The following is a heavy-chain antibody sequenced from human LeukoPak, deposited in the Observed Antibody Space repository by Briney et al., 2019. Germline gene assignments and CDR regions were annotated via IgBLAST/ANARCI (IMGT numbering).Heavy chain of an antibody. CDR3: ARPRGVYCSSTSCYAYNWFDP. V-gene: IGHV4-39*01. CDR2: IYYSGST. CDR1: GGSISSSSYY. D-gene: IGHD2-2*01. Sequence: SETLSLTCTVSGGSISSSSYYWGWLRQPPGKGLEWLGSIYYSGSTYYNPSLKSRVTISVDTSKNQFSLKLSSVTAADTAVYYCARPRGVYCSSTSCYAYNWFDPWGQGTLVTVSS. J-gene: IGHJ5*02.